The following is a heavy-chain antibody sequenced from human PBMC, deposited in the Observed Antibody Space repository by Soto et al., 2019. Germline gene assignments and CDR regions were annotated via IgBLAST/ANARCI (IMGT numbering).Heavy chain of an antibody. Sequence: ASVKVSCKASGGTFSSYAISWVRQAPGQGLEWMGGIIPIFGTANYAQKFQGRVTITADESTSTAYMELSSLRSEDTAVYYCARVATIYAKLSYYFDYWGQGTLVTVSS. CDR3: ARVATIYAKLSYYFDY. J-gene: IGHJ4*02. CDR2: IIPIFGTA. CDR1: GGTFSSYA. V-gene: IGHV1-69*13. D-gene: IGHD5-12*01.